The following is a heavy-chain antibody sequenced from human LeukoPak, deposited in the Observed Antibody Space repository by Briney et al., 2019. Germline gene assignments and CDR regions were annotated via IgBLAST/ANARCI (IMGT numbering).Heavy chain of an antibody. Sequence: ASMKVSCKSSGFTFTDHYIHWVRQGPGQGLEWMGYIGPHSTFTSSPQEFQGRVTMTRDASMSTAYMELTRLTSDDTAVYYCVREGEGPLSKDFDYWGQGTLVTVST. V-gene: IGHV1-2*02. CDR2: IGPHSTFT. CDR1: GFTFTDHY. D-gene: IGHD2/OR15-2a*01. J-gene: IGHJ4*02. CDR3: VREGEGPLSKDFDY.